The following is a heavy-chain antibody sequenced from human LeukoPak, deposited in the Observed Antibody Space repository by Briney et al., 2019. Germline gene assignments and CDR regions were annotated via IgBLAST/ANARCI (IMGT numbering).Heavy chain of an antibody. CDR2: ISAYNGNT. V-gene: IGHV1-18*01. Sequence: ASVKVSCKASGYTFTIYGINWVRQAPGQGLEWMGWISAYNGNTNYAQKLQGRVTMTTDTSTTTAYMELRSLRSDDTAVYYCAREPVPLEPVSAGGKTLGISFDYWGQGTLVTVSS. D-gene: IGHD1-1*01. CDR3: AREPVPLEPVSAGGKTLGISFDY. J-gene: IGHJ4*02. CDR1: GYTFTIYG.